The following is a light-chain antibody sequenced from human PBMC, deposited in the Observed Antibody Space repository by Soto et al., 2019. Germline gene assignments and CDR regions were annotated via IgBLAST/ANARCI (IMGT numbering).Light chain of an antibody. Sequence: ETVLTQSPGTLSLSPGERATLSCRASQSISSSFFAWYQQRPGQAPRLLIYGASSRATGIPDRFSGSGSGTDFTLTISRLEPEDFAVYYCQQYGTSPSWTFGQGTKVELK. CDR1: QSISSSF. CDR2: GAS. CDR3: QQYGTSPSWT. V-gene: IGKV3-20*01. J-gene: IGKJ1*01.